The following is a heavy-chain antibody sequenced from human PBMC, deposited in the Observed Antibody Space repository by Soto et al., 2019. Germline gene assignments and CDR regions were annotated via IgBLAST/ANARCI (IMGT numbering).Heavy chain of an antibody. D-gene: IGHD5-18*01. V-gene: IGHV1-3*01. CDR3: AKDFDSSGQFDY. CDR1: GYTFTSYG. J-gene: IGHJ4*02. CDR2: INAANGDT. Sequence: ASVKVSCKASGYTFTSYGIHWVRQAPGQRLEWMGWINAANGDTKYSPKFQGRVTISRDNSKNTLYLQMNSLRAEDTAVYYCAKDFDSSGQFDYWGQGTLVTVSS.